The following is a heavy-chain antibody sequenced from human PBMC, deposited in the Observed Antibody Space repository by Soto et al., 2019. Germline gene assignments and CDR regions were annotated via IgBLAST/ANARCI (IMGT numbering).Heavy chain of an antibody. Sequence: EVQLVETGGGLVKPGGSLRLSCAASGFTFSSYSMNWVRQAPGKGMEWVSCISSGSTHIYYADSVKGRFTISRDDAKNSLYLHMNSLRVEDTAVYYCARGVATSNDWYLDLWGRGTLVTVSS. CDR2: ISSGSTHI. V-gene: IGHV3-21*01. D-gene: IGHD5-12*01. CDR3: ARGVATSNDWYLDL. CDR1: GFTFSSYS. J-gene: IGHJ2*01.